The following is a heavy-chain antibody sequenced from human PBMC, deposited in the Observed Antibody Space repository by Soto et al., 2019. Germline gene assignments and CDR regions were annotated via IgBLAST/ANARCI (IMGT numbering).Heavy chain of an antibody. D-gene: IGHD3-10*01. CDR2: INHSGST. V-gene: IGHV4-34*01. J-gene: IGHJ3*02. Sequence: SETLSLTCAVYGGSFSGYYWSWIRQPPGKGLEWIGEINHSGSTNYNPSLKSRVTISVDTSKNQFSLKLSSVTAADTAVYYCARDVIGDLYAFDIWGQGTMVTVSS. CDR1: GGSFSGYY. CDR3: ARDVIGDLYAFDI.